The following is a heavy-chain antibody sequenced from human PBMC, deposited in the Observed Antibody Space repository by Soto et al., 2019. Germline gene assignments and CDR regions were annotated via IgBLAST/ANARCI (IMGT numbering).Heavy chain of an antibody. CDR2: MHHSGST. CDR1: GGSISSNNW. V-gene: IGHV4-4*02. CDR3: ARERIAVTGTGYCMDV. J-gene: IGHJ6*02. Sequence: PSETLSLTCAVSGGSISSNNWWSWVRQPPGKGLEWIGEMHHSGSTNYNPSLKSRVTISVDKSKNQFSLKVSSVTAADTAVYYCARERIAVTGTGYCMDVCGQVPTVTVS. D-gene: IGHD6-19*01.